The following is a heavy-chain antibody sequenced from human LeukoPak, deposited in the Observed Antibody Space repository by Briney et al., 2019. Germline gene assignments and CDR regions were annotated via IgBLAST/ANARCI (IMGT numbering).Heavy chain of an antibody. J-gene: IGHJ4*02. Sequence: GASVKVSCKASGHTFTSYGISWVRQAPGQGLEWMGWISAYNGNTNYAQKLQGRVTMTTDTSTSTAYMELRSLRSDDTAVYYCARDYYYGSGSYPGFGYWGQGTLVTVSS. CDR1: GHTFTSYG. D-gene: IGHD3-10*01. CDR2: ISAYNGNT. CDR3: ARDYYYGSGSYPGFGY. V-gene: IGHV1-18*01.